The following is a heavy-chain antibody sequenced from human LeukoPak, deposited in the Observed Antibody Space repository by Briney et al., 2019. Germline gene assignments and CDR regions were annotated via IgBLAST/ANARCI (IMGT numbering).Heavy chain of an antibody. CDR1: GFTFSSFE. D-gene: IGHD1-1*01. Sequence: GGSLRLSCAASGFTFSSFEVNWVRQTPGKGLEWVSYISSGGTSRYYANSVKGRFTISRDNPKNSLYLQMNSLRADDTAVYYCARGTDGYFQHWGQGTLVTVSS. CDR2: ISSGGTSR. J-gene: IGHJ1*01. V-gene: IGHV3-48*03. CDR3: ARGTDGYFQH.